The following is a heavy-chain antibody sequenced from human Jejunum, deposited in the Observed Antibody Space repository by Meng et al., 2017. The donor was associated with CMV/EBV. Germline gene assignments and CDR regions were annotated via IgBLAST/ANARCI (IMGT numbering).Heavy chain of an antibody. D-gene: IGHD3-10*01. Sequence: VASGFPFSSYWMHWVRQAPGKGLVWVSRINSDESATAYADSVKGRFAISRDNAKNTLYLQVSSLRAEDTAVYYCVRGSWLSGFDSWGQGTLVTVSS. V-gene: IGHV3-74*01. CDR1: GFPFSSYW. CDR2: INSDESAT. CDR3: VRGSWLSGFDS. J-gene: IGHJ4*02.